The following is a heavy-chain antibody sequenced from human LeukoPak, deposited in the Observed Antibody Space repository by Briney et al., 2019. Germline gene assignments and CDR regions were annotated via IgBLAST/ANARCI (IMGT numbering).Heavy chain of an antibody. V-gene: IGHV3-48*03. CDR1: GFTFSTYE. J-gene: IGHJ4*02. D-gene: IGHD6-19*01. Sequence: PGGSLRLSCAASGFTFSTYEMNWVRQAPGKGLEWVAYIGNSGNTIYYADSVKGRFTISRDNAKNSLYLQMNSLRAEDTAVYYCARADLAVDPVFDYWGQGTLVTVSS. CDR3: ARADLAVDPVFDY. CDR2: IGNSGNTI.